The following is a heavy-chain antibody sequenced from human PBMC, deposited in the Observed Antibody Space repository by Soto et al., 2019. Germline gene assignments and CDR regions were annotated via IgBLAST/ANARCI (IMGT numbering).Heavy chain of an antibody. CDR1: GSISTTTP. V-gene: IGHV3-21*01. J-gene: IGHJ6*02. D-gene: IGHD2-15*01. CDR2: ISGRGTNT. CDR3: ARDRGYDAHDYYYNAMDV. Sequence: EVQLLESGGGLVQPGGSLRLSCAASGSISTTTPLSWVRQAPGKGLEWVSTISGRGTNTYYADSVKGRFTISRDNAKNSLYLQMNSLRAEDTAVYYCARDRGYDAHDYYYNAMDVWGQGTTVTVSS.